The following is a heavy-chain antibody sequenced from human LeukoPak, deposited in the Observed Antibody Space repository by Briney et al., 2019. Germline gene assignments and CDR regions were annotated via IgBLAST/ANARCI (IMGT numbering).Heavy chain of an antibody. Sequence: SVKVSCKASGGTFSSYAISWVRQAPGQGLEWMGGIIPIFGTANYAQKFQGRVTITTDESTSTAYMELSSLRSEDTAVYCCARSHLVCSSTSCYLTDYYYMDVWGKGTTVTVSS. CDR2: IIPIFGTA. CDR1: GGTFSSYA. D-gene: IGHD2-2*01. CDR3: ARSHLVCSSTSCYLTDYYYMDV. V-gene: IGHV1-69*05. J-gene: IGHJ6*03.